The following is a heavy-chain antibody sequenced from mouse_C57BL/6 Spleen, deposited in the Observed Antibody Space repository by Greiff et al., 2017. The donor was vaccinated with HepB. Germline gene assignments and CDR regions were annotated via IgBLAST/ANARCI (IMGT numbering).Heavy chain of an antibody. V-gene: IGHV3-6*01. Sequence: EVQRVESGPGLVKPSQSLSLTCSVTGYSITSGYYWNWIRQFPGNKLEWMGYISYDGSNNYNPSLKNRISITRDTSKNQFFLKLNSVTTEDTATYYCAREKWYFDVWGTGTTVTVSS. CDR3: AREKWYFDV. CDR2: ISYDGSN. CDR1: GYSITSGYY. J-gene: IGHJ1*03.